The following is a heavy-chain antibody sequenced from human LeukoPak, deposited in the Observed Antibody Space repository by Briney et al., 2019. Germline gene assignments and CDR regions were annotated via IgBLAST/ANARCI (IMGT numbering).Heavy chain of an antibody. J-gene: IGHJ4*02. CDR1: GFTFSSYD. D-gene: IGHD4-17*01. V-gene: IGHV3-23*01. Sequence: GGSLRLSCAASGFTFSSYDMSWVRQAPGKGLEWVSAISGSGGSTYYADSVKGRFTISRDNSKNTLYLQMNSLRAEDTAVYYCALTVTTTSVPPPHFDYWGQGTLVTVSS. CDR3: ALTVTTTSVPPPHFDY. CDR2: ISGSGGST.